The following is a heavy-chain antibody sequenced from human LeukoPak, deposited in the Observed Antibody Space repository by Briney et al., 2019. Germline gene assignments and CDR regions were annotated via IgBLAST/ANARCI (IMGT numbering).Heavy chain of an antibody. J-gene: IGHJ4*02. Sequence: ASVKVSCKVSGYTFTSYYMHWVRQAPGQGLEWMGIINPSGGSTSYAQKFQGRVTMTTDTSTGTAYMELRSLRSDDTAVYYCARAGVGATRSDYWGQGTLVTVSS. CDR3: ARAGVGATRSDY. CDR2: INPSGGST. CDR1: GYTFTSYY. V-gene: IGHV1-46*01. D-gene: IGHD1-26*01.